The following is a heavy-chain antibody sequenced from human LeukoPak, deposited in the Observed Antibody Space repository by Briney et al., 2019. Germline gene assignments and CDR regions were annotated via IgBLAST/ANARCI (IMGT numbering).Heavy chain of an antibody. CDR1: GYTLTELS. CDR2: FDPEDGET. J-gene: IGHJ5*02. V-gene: IGHV1-24*01. CDR3: ATEGRSGSYGWFDP. D-gene: IGHD3-10*01. Sequence: ASVKVSCKVSGYTLTELSMHWVRQAPGKGLEWMGGFDPEDGETIYAQKFQGKVTMTEDTSTDTAYMELSSLRSEDTAVYYCATEGRSGSYGWFDPWGQGTLVTVSS.